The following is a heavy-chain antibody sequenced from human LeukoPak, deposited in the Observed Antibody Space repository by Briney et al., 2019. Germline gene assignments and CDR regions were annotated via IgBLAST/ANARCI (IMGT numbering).Heavy chain of an antibody. CDR1: GGSFSGYY. V-gene: IGHV4-34*01. Sequence: SETLSLTCAVYGGSFSGYYWSWIRQPPGKGLEWIGEINHSGSTNYNPSLKSRVTISVDTSKNQFSLKLSSVTVADTAVYYCARWYYDGSGYRYLDHWGQGSLVTVSS. CDR2: INHSGST. CDR3: ARWYYDGSGYRYLDH. J-gene: IGHJ4*02. D-gene: IGHD3-22*01.